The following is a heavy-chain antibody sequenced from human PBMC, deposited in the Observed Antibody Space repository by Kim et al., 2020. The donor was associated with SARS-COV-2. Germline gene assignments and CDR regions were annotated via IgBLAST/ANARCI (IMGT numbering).Heavy chain of an antibody. CDR1: GDTFSNYA. D-gene: IGHD3-3*02. J-gene: IGHJ6*01. CDR2: ILPFMNSP. CDR3: ARHHRTLGQYPYYAGMDV. Sequence: SVKVSCKTSGDTFSNYAFSWVRQAPGQGLEWIGGILPFMNSPDYAQKFQGRVAITADESTSTAHLELSSLRSDDTAVYYCARHHRTLGQYPYYAGMDVW. V-gene: IGHV1-69*13.